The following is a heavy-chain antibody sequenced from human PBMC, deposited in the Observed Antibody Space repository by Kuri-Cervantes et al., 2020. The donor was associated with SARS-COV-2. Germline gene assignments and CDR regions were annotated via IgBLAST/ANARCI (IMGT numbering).Heavy chain of an antibody. J-gene: IGHJ4*02. D-gene: IGHD3-3*01. CDR1: GFTFGDYA. CDR2: IRSKAYGGTT. CDR3: TRDDFWSGVADY. Sequence: LSLTCTASGFTFGDYAMSWVRQAPGKGLEWVGFIRSKAYGGTTEYAASVKGRFTISRDDSKSIAYLQMNSLKTEDTAVYYCTRDDFWSGVADYWGQGTLVTVSS. V-gene: IGHV3-49*04.